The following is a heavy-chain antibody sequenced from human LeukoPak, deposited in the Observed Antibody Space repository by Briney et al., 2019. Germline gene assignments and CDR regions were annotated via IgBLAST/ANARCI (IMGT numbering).Heavy chain of an antibody. Sequence: ASVKVSCKASGYTFTTYGITWVRQAPGQGLEWMGWISAYNGNTNYARKLQGRVTMTTDTSTSTAYMELRSLRSDDTAVYYCARDMGGNSYIPFDYWGQGTLVTVSS. CDR1: GYTFTTYG. CDR2: ISAYNGNT. CDR3: ARDMGGNSYIPFDY. J-gene: IGHJ4*02. V-gene: IGHV1-18*01. D-gene: IGHD4-23*01.